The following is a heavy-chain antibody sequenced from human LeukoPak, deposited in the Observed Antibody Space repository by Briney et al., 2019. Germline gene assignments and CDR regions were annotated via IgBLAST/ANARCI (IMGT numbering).Heavy chain of an antibody. CDR1: GYSFTTYY. Sequence: ASVKVSCKASGYSFTTYYMHWVRQAPGQGLEWMGAINPNAGTTSYTQKVQGRVTMTRDTSTSTVSMELTSLRPEDTAVYYCARGIAVAAVGTQIDYWGQGTLVTVSS. CDR2: INPNAGTT. D-gene: IGHD6-13*01. V-gene: IGHV1-46*01. J-gene: IGHJ4*02. CDR3: ARGIAVAAVGTQIDY.